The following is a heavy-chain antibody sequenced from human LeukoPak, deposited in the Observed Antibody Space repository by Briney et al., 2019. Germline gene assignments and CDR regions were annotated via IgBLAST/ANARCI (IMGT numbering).Heavy chain of an antibody. CDR1: GFTFSGSA. CDR2: IRSKANIDAT. D-gene: IGHD7-27*01. V-gene: IGHV3-73*01. J-gene: IGHJ6*02. Sequence: GGSLRLSCAASGFTFSGSAMHWVRQASGKGLEWVGRIRSKANIDATAYAASVKGRFTISRDDSKNTAYLQMNSLKTEDTAVYYCTRRQLGNDDYYYYRMDVWGQGTTVTVSS. CDR3: TRRQLGNDDYYYYRMDV.